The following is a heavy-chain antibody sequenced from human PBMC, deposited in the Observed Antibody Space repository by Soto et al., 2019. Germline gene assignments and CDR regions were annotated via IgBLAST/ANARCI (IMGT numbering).Heavy chain of an antibody. CDR3: ARGFGSEIDY. CDR2: IFSGGYT. Sequence: EVQLVESGGGLIQPGGSLRLSCAASGFTVSSNYMSWVRQAPGKGLDWVSVIFSGGYTYYSDSVKGRFTISRDNSKNTLYHQMNSLRVEDTAVYYCARGFGSEIDYWGQGTLVIVSS. D-gene: IGHD2-15*01. CDR1: GFTVSSNY. J-gene: IGHJ4*02. V-gene: IGHV3-53*01.